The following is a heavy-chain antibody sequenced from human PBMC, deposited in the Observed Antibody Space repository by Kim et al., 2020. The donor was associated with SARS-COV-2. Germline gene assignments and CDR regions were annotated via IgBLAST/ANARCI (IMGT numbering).Heavy chain of an antibody. CDR1: GFTFSSYA. V-gene: IGHV3-30*04. Sequence: GGSLRLSCAASGFTFSSYAMHWVRQAPGKGLEWVAVISYDGSNKYYADSVKGRFTISRDNSKNTLYLQMNSLRAEDTAVYYCARDLTVALYSSSWYNYYYYYGMDGWGQGTTVTVSS. J-gene: IGHJ6*02. CDR2: ISYDGSNK. CDR3: ARDLTVALYSSSWYNYYYYYGMDG. D-gene: IGHD6-13*01.